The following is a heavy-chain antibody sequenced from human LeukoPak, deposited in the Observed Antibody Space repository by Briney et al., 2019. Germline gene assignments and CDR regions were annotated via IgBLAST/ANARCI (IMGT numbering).Heavy chain of an antibody. CDR2: ISSSSSYM. CDR3: ARALTPASGWLGS. V-gene: IGHV3-21*01. Sequence: GGSLRLSCVASGFTFSSYTMSWVRQAPGKGLEWVSCISSSSSYMYYGDTLKGRFTISRDNAKNSLYLQMDTLRADDTAMYYCARALTPASGWLGSWGQGTLVTVSS. J-gene: IGHJ5*01. D-gene: IGHD6-19*01. CDR1: GFTFSSYT.